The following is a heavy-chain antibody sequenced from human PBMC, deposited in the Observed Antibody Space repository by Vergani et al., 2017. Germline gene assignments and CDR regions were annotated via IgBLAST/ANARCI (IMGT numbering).Heavy chain of an antibody. CDR2: IYTSGST. J-gene: IGHJ6*03. CDR3: ARVLYSGYDGYYYYYMDV. Sequence: QVQLQESGPGLVKPSQTLSLTCTVSGGSISSGSYYWSWIRQPAGKGLEWIGRIYTSGSTNYNPSLKSRVTISVDTSKNQFSLKLSSVTAADTAVYYYARVLYSGYDGYYYYYMDVWGKGTTVTVSS. CDR1: GGSISSGSYY. D-gene: IGHD5-12*01. V-gene: IGHV4-61*02.